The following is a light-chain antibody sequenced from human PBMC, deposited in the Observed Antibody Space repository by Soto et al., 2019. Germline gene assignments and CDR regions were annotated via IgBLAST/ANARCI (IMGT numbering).Light chain of an antibody. CDR1: QLFSSN. J-gene: IGKJ5*01. CDR2: GSS. CDR3: QQYNDWPRT. Sequence: EIVLTQSPATLSVSPGESVTLSCRASQLFSSNLAWYQRRPGQAPRLLIYGSSTRATGVPAGFSGSASGTEFTLTISSLQSEDFGVYYCQQYNDWPRTFGQGTRLEIK. V-gene: IGKV3-15*01.